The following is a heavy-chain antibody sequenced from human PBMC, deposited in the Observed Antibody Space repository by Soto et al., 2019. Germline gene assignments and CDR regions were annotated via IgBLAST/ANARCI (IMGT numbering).Heavy chain of an antibody. D-gene: IGHD6-13*01. CDR1: GFTFSSYS. J-gene: IGHJ5*02. CDR2: ISISSSTI. CDR3: ATDNGIAGSFDP. V-gene: IGHV3-48*02. Sequence: PGGSLRLSCAASGFTFSSYSMNWVRQAPGKGLEWVSYISISSSTIYYADSVKGRFTISRDDAKNSLYLQMNSLRDEDTSVYYSATDNGIAGSFDPWGQGTMVTVSS.